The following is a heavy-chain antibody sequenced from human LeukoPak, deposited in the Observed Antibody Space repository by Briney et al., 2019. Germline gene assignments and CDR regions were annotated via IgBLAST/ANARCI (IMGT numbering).Heavy chain of an antibody. CDR3: ATLRGGYSYGDRSFDY. CDR1: GYTFTSYG. D-gene: IGHD5-18*01. Sequence: ASVKVSCKASGYTFTSYGISWVRQATGQGLEWMGWISAYNSNTNYAQKLQGRVTMTTDTSTSTAYMELRSLRSDDTAVYYCATLRGGYSYGDRSFDYWGQGTLVTVSS. J-gene: IGHJ4*02. CDR2: ISAYNSNT. V-gene: IGHV1-18*01.